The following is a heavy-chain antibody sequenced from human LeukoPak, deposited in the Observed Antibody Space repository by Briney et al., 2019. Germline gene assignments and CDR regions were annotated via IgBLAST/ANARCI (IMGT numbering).Heavy chain of an antibody. CDR1: GFSFSSYA. Sequence: GGSLRLSCAASGFSFSSYAMSWVRQAPGMGLEWVSDISDSGVSTYYADSVKGRFTIPRDNSKNTLYLQMNTLRAEDTAVYFCAKIRGYSYGYGDYWGQGTLVTVSS. J-gene: IGHJ4*02. CDR3: AKIRGYSYGYGDY. V-gene: IGHV3-23*01. D-gene: IGHD5-18*01. CDR2: ISDSGVST.